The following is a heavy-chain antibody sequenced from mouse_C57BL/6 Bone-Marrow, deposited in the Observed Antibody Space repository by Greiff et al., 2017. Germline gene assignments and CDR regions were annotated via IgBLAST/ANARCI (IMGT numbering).Heavy chain of an antibody. CDR2: IDPSDSYT. Sequence: QVQLQQPGAELVKPGASVKLSSKASGYTFTSYWMHWVKQRPGQGLEWIGEIDPSDSYTNYNQKFKGKSTLTVDKSSSTAYMQLSSLTSEDSAVYYCARGVYYGSSWYFDVWGTGTTVTVSS. V-gene: IGHV1-69*01. D-gene: IGHD1-1*01. CDR3: ARGVYYGSSWYFDV. J-gene: IGHJ1*03. CDR1: GYTFTSYW.